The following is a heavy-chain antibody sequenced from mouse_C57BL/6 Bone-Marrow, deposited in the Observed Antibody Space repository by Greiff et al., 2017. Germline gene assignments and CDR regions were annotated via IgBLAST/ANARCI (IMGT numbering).Heavy chain of an antibody. Sequence: EVKLMESGGGLVQPGGSLKLSCAASGFTFSDYGMAWVRQAPRKGPEWVAFISNLAYSIYYADTVTGRFTISRENAKNTLYLEMSSLRSEDTAMYYCARQLSYAMDYGGQGTSVTVSS. V-gene: IGHV5-15*01. CDR3: ARQLSYAMDY. CDR1: GFTFSDYG. D-gene: IGHD3-2*02. J-gene: IGHJ4*01. CDR2: ISNLAYSI.